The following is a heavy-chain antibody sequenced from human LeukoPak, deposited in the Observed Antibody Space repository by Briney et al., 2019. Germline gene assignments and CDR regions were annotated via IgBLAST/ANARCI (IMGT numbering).Heavy chain of an antibody. CDR3: ARGSMVRGVIITPPFDY. J-gene: IGHJ4*02. CDR1: GYTFTGHY. V-gene: IGHV1-2*02. CDR2: INPNSGGT. D-gene: IGHD3-10*01. Sequence: ASVKVSCKASGYTFTGHYMHWVRQAPGQGLEWMGWINPNSGGTNYAQKFQGRVTMTRDTSISTAYMELSRLRSDDTAVYYCARGSMVRGVIITPPFDYWGQGTLVTVSS.